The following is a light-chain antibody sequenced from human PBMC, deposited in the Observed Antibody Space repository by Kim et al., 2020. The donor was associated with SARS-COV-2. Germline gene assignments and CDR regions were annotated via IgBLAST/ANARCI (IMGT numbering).Light chain of an antibody. Sequence: CPGDRATRSCRASQGVSSNLAWYQQKPGQAPRLLIYGASTRATGIPARFSGSGSGTEFTLTISSLQSEDFAVYYCQQYNNWPPWTFGQGTKVDIK. CDR1: QGVSSN. V-gene: IGKV3-15*01. CDR3: QQYNNWPPWT. CDR2: GAS. J-gene: IGKJ1*01.